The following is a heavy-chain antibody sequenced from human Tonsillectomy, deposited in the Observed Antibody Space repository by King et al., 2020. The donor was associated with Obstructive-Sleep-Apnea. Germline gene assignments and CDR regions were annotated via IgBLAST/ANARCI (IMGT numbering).Heavy chain of an antibody. Sequence: QMQLQESGPGLVKPSETLSLTCNVSGGSISSYYWSWIRQPPGKGLEWIGYMYYSGSTNYNPSLKSRVTISLETSKNQFSLSLSSVTAADTAVYYCARVAGDYYDSSGHLFFDYWGQGILVTVSS. J-gene: IGHJ4*02. V-gene: IGHV4-59*01. D-gene: IGHD3-22*01. CDR2: MYYSGST. CDR1: GGSISSYY. CDR3: ARVAGDYYDSSGHLFFDY.